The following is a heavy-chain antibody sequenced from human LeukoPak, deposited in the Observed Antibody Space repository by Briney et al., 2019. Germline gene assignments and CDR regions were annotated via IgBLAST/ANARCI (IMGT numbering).Heavy chain of an antibody. V-gene: IGHV3-7*03. J-gene: IGHJ4*02. Sequence: GGSLRLSCAASGFTFSSYWMSWVRQAPGKGLEWVANIKQDGSEKYYVDSVKGRFTISRDNAKNSLYLQMNSLRAEDTAVYYCARGGYFDWLLKYYFDYWAREPWSPSPQ. CDR1: GFTFSSYW. CDR3: ARGGYFDWLLKYYFDY. D-gene: IGHD3-9*01. CDR2: IKQDGSEK.